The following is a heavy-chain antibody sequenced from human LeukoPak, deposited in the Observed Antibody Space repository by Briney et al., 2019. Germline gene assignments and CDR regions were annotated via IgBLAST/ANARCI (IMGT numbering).Heavy chain of an antibody. CDR2: IYTSDST. Sequence: SETLSLTCTVSGGSISSNCWSWIRQPQRKGLGLMWYIYTSDSTHYNPSLKSLSTISVDTSNTLFSLKLSSVTAADTALYCCASPGIPVGAKVNAFDIWGQGTMVTVSS. CDR3: ASPGIPVGAKVNAFDI. CDR1: GGSISSNC. D-gene: IGHD1-26*01. J-gene: IGHJ3*02. V-gene: IGHV4-4*09.